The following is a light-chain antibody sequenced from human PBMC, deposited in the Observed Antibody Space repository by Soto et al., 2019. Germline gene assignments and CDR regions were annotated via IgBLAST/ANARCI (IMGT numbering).Light chain of an antibody. CDR2: GAS. Sequence: EIVMTQSPATLSVPPGERATLSCRASQSISSSLAWYQQRPGQPPRLLIYGASTRAAGIPPRFSGSGSGTDFTLTISRLEPEDFAVYYCQVYDRSPLLGGGTKVDIK. J-gene: IGKJ4*01. CDR1: QSISSS. V-gene: IGKV3-15*01. CDR3: QVYDRSPL.